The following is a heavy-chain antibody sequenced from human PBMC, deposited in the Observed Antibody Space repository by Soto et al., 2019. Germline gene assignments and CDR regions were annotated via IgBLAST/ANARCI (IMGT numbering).Heavy chain of an antibody. Sequence: QVQLVESGGGVVQPGRSLRLSCAASGLTFSSYAMHWVRQAPGKGLEWVAVISYDGSNKYYADSVKGRFTISRDNSKNTLYLQMNSLRAEDTAVYYCARAQQLAFYFDYWGQGTLVTVSS. CDR1: GLTFSSYA. CDR3: ARAQQLAFYFDY. CDR2: ISYDGSNK. V-gene: IGHV3-30-3*01. J-gene: IGHJ4*02. D-gene: IGHD6-13*01.